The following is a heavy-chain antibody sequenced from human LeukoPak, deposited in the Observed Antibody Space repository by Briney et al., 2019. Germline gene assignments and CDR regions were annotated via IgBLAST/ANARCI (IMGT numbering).Heavy chain of an antibody. CDR1: GFTFGDHW. D-gene: IGHD5-12*01. V-gene: IGHV3-74*01. J-gene: IGHJ4*02. CDR2: INSDGSST. Sequence: GGSLRLSCAASGFTFGDHWMAWVRQAPGKGLMWVSRINSDGSSTSYADSVKGRFTISRDNAKNTLYLQMNSLRAEDTAVFYCARVGQAGYVGYPLDYRGQGTLVTVSS. CDR3: ARVGQAGYVGYPLDY.